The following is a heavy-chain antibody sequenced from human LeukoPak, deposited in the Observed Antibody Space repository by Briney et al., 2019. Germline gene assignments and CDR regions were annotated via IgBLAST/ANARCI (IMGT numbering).Heavy chain of an antibody. CDR2: IYYSGST. D-gene: IGHD3-3*01. CDR1: GGSISSSSYY. V-gene: IGHV4-39*07. Sequence: SETLSLTCTVSGGSISSSSYYWGWIRQPPGKGLEWIGSIYYSGSTYYNPSLKSRVTISVDTSKNQFSLKLSSVTAADTAVYYCARSGGYYIFDYWGQGTLVTVSP. CDR3: ARSGGYYIFDY. J-gene: IGHJ4*02.